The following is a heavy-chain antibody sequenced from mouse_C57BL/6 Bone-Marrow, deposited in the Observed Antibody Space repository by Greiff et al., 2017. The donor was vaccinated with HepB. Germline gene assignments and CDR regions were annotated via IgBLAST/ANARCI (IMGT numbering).Heavy chain of an antibody. D-gene: IGHD2-1*01. CDR3: ARGGYGNYGVDY. CDR1: GYTFTSYW. V-gene: IGHV1-64*01. CDR2: IHPNSGST. Sequence: QVQLKESGAELVKPGASVKLSCKASGYTFTSYWMHWVKQRPGQGLEWIGMIHPNSGSTNYNEKFKSKATLTVDKSSSTAYMQLSSLTSEDSAVYYCARGGYGNYGVDYWGQGTSVTVSS. J-gene: IGHJ4*01.